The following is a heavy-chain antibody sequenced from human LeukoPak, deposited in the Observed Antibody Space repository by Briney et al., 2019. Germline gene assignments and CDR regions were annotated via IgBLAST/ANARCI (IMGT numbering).Heavy chain of an antibody. CDR2: ISGSGGST. J-gene: IGHJ6*02. Sequence: PGGSLRLSCAASGFTFSSYGMSWVRQAPGKGLEWVSAISGSGGSTYYADSVKGRFTISRDNSKNTLYLQMNSLRAEDTAVYYCAKALYSGYDTSYYGMDVWGQGTTVTVSS. CDR1: GFTFSSYG. D-gene: IGHD5-12*01. V-gene: IGHV3-23*01. CDR3: AKALYSGYDTSYYGMDV.